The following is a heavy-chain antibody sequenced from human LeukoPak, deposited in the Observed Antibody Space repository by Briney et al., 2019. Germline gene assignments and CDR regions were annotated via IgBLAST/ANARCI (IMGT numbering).Heavy chain of an antibody. CDR3: AKDSSYYGSGSYYHFDY. Sequence: PGRSLRLSCAASGFTFSSYAMHWVRQAPGKGLEWVAVISYDGSNKYYADSVKGRFTISRDNSKNTLYLQMNSLRAEDTAVYYCAKDSSYYGSGSYYHFDYWGQGTLVTVSS. D-gene: IGHD3-10*01. CDR1: GFTFSSYA. V-gene: IGHV3-30-3*01. CDR2: ISYDGSNK. J-gene: IGHJ4*02.